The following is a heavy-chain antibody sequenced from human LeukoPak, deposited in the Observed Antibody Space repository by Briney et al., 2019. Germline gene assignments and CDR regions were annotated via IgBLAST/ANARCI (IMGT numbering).Heavy chain of an antibody. CDR1: GDSISNYY. J-gene: IGHJ4*02. D-gene: IGHD6-19*01. CDR3: ARDPFRSSYDF. Sequence: PSETLSLTCTVSGDSISNYYWSWIRQPAGKGLEWIGRIHASGSTSYGSSLKSRVTMSIDTSKNQFSLEVTSVTAADTAVYYCARDPFRSSYDFWGQGTLVTVSS. V-gene: IGHV4-4*07. CDR2: IHASGST.